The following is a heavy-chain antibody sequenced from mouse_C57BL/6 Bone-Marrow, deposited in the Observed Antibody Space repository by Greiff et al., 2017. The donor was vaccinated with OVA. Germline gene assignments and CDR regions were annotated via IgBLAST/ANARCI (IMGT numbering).Heavy chain of an antibody. V-gene: IGHV1-18*01. J-gene: IGHJ4*01. CDR3: APLSWDY. Sequence: EVQLQQSGPELVKPGASVKIPCKASGYTFTDYNMDWVKQSPGKSLEWIGDINPNNGGTIYNQKFKGKATLTVDKSYSTAYRELRGLTSEDTAVNDCAPLSWDYWGQGTSVTVSS. CDR1: GYTFTDYN. D-gene: IGHD6-1*01. CDR2: INPNNGGT.